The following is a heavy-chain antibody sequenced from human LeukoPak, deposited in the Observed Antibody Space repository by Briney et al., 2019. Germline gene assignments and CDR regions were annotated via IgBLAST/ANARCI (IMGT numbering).Heavy chain of an antibody. J-gene: IGHJ4*02. CDR1: GATFSSYA. D-gene: IGHD3-16*02. CDR2: IIPIFGIA. V-gene: IGHV1-69*17. Sequence: GASVKVSCKASGATFSSYAISWVRQAPGQGLEWMGGIIPIFGIANYAQKLQGRVTITSDKSTSTAYMELSSLRSEDTAVYYCARDPVRLGELSTYWDQGTLVTVSS. CDR3: ARDPVRLGELSTY.